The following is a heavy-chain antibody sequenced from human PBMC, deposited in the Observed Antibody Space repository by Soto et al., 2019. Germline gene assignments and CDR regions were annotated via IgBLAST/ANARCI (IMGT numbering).Heavy chain of an antibody. D-gene: IGHD1-1*01. CDR3: ARGYNWNDEDDWFDP. CDR2: IIPIFGTA. CDR1: GGTFSSYA. J-gene: IGHJ5*02. Sequence: GASVKVSGKASGGTFSSYAISWVRQPPGQGLEWMGGIIPIFGTANYAQKFQGRVTITADESTSTAYMELSSLRSEDTAVYYCARGYNWNDEDDWFDPWGQGTLVTVSS. V-gene: IGHV1-69*13.